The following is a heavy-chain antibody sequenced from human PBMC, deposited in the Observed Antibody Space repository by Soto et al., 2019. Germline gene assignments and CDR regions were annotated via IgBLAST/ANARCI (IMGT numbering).Heavy chain of an antibody. J-gene: IGHJ4*01. Sequence: ETLSLTCTVSGGSISSYYWSWIRQPPGKGLEWIGYIYYSGSTNYNPSLKSRVTISVDTSKNQFSLKLSSVTAADTAVYYCARDRYGDYVLDYWGQGTLVTVSS. CDR2: IYYSGST. CDR3: ARDRYGDYVLDY. D-gene: IGHD4-17*01. V-gene: IGHV4-59*01. CDR1: GGSISSYY.